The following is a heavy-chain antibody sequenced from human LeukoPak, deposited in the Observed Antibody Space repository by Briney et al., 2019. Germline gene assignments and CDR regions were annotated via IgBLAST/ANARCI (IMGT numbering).Heavy chain of an antibody. CDR3: ARRAHLAQLGVDWFAP. Sequence: GESLKISCRVSGDGFDNYWIGWVRHMSGEGLQWVAIIHQSSSAPHLRPSFQGRVSISPDKAITTAYLQWNSLRTSDTAIYFCARRAHLAQLGVDWFAPWGQGTLVTVSS. D-gene: IGHD2-8*01. CDR2: IHQSSSAP. CDR1: GDGFDNYW. J-gene: IGHJ5*02. V-gene: IGHV5-51*01.